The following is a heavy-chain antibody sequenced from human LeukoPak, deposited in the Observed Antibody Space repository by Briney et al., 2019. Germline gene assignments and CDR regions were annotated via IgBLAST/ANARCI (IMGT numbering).Heavy chain of an antibody. Sequence: EASVKVSCKASGYTFTGYYMHWVRQAPGQGLEWMGWTNPNSGGTNYAQKFQGRVTMTRDTSISTAYMELSRLRSDDTAVYYCARDAGYCSSTSCQGGWFDPWGQGTLVTVSS. V-gene: IGHV1-2*02. CDR2: TNPNSGGT. CDR1: GYTFTGYY. CDR3: ARDAGYCSSTSCQGGWFDP. J-gene: IGHJ5*02. D-gene: IGHD2-2*01.